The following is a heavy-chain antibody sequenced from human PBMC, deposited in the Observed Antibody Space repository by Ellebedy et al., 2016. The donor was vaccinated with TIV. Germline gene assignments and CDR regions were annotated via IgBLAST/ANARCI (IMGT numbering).Heavy chain of an antibody. J-gene: IGHJ4*02. V-gene: IGHV1-3*01. CDR1: GYTFTSYA. CDR3: AREEYYDILTGYSISGFDY. CDR2: INAGNGNT. D-gene: IGHD3-9*01. Sequence: VSVKVSCKASGYTFTSYAMHWVRQAPGQRLEWMGWINAGNGNTKYSQKFQGRVTITRDTSASTAYMELSSLRSEDTAVYYCAREEYYDILTGYSISGFDYWGQGTLVTVSS.